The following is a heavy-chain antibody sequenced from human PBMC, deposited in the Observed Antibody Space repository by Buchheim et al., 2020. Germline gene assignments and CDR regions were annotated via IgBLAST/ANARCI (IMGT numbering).Heavy chain of an antibody. CDR3: ARGMNHYDSTPPWFDP. J-gene: IGHJ5*02. CDR1: GDSTSGSDEY. V-gene: IGHV4-30-4*01. CDR2: IYHSGTT. D-gene: IGHD3-22*01. Sequence: QVQLQESGPGLVKPSETLSLTCTVSGDSTSGSDEYWSWLRQPPGKGLEWIAYIYHSGTTYYNPSLGSRIVISVETSKNQFSLRLSSVTAADTAVYYCARGMNHYDSTPPWFDPWGRGTL.